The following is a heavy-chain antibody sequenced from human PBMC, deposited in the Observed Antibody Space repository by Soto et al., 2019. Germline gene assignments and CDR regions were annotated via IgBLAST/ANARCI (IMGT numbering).Heavy chain of an antibody. CDR3: AHRRDDLLTGHYYFDY. Sequence: QITLKESGPPLLKPTQTLTLTCTFSGFSLNTRGVGVGWIRQPPGKALEWLALISWDGEKRYRPSLKSRLTITKDTSENQVVLTMTNMDPVDTATYYCAHRRDDLLTGHYYFDYWGQGTLVTVSS. CDR2: ISWDGEK. D-gene: IGHD3-9*01. V-gene: IGHV2-5*02. CDR1: GFSLNTRGVG. J-gene: IGHJ4*02.